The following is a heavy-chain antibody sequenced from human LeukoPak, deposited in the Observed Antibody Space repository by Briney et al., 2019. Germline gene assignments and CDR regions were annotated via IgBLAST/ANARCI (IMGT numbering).Heavy chain of an antibody. Sequence: ASVKVSCKASGCTFTGYYMHWVRQAPGQGLEWIGRINPNSAGTNYAQKFPGRVTMTRDTSISTAYNELSSLRSDDTAMYYCARDWFCSASYCSDVFDIWGQGTMVTVFS. J-gene: IGHJ3*02. V-gene: IGHV1-2*06. CDR3: ARDWFCSASYCSDVFDI. CDR1: GCTFTGYY. CDR2: INPNSAGT. D-gene: IGHD3-3*01.